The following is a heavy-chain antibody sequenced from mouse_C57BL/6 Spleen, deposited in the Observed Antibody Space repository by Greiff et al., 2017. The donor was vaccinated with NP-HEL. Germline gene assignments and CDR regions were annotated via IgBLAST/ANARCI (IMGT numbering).Heavy chain of an antibody. J-gene: IGHJ3*01. Sequence: EVMLVESGEGLVKPGGSLKLSCAASGFTFSSYAMSWVRQTPEKRLEWVAYISSGGDYIYYADTVKGRFTISRDNARNTLYLQMSSLKSEDTAMYYCTRGGQSPGAYWGQGTLVTVSA. D-gene: IGHD3-3*01. V-gene: IGHV5-9-1*02. CDR1: GFTFSSYA. CDR2: ISSGGDYI. CDR3: TRGGQSPGAY.